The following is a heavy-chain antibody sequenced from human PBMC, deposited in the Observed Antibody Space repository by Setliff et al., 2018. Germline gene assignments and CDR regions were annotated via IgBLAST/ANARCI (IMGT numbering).Heavy chain of an antibody. V-gene: IGHV4-39*01. Sequence: SETLSLTCTVSGASITNINYYWGLIRQPPGKGLEWIGSIFYSGRTFYNPSLKSRVTISVDTSKNQFSLKLSSVTAADTAVYYCARGRGPPTIFGLPTGSKGYMDVWGKGTTVTVSS. CDR3: ARGRGPPTIFGLPTGSKGYMDV. CDR1: GASITNINYY. D-gene: IGHD3-3*01. J-gene: IGHJ6*03. CDR2: IFYSGRT.